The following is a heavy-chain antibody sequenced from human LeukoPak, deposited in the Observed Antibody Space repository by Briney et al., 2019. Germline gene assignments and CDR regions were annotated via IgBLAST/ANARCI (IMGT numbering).Heavy chain of an antibody. D-gene: IGHD3-22*01. J-gene: IGHJ4*02. Sequence: GGSLRLSCAASGFTFSSYGMHWVRQAPGKWLEWVTAISYDGSNKYYADSVKGRFTISRDNSKNTRYLQMNSLRAEDTAVYYCAKDDSSGYYGLIDYWGQGTLVTVSS. V-gene: IGHV3-30*18. CDR3: AKDDSSGYYGLIDY. CDR1: GFTFSSYG. CDR2: ISYDGSNK.